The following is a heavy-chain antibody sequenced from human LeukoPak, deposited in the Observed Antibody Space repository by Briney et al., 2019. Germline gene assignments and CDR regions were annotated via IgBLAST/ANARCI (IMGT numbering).Heavy chain of an antibody. CDR2: IYYSGST. J-gene: IGHJ4*02. V-gene: IGHV4-39*01. CDR3: ARQFGELLENYFDY. D-gene: IGHD3-10*01. Sequence: SETLSLSCTVSGGSISSSSYYWDWIRQPPGKGLEWIGSIYYSGSTYYNPSLKSRVTISVDTSKNQFSLKLSSVTAADTAVYYCARQFGELLENYFDYWGQGTLVTVSS. CDR1: GGSISSSSYY.